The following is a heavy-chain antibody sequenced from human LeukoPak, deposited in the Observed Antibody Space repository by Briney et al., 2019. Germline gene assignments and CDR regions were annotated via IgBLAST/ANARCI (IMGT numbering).Heavy chain of an antibody. Sequence: ASVKVSCKASGYTFTGYYTHWGLQSPGQGLEWMARINPNSVGTNYAQKFQGRITMSRDTSISTAYMELSRLRSDDTAVYYCARDLVEEQLVPYSYYGMDVWGQGTTVTVSS. J-gene: IGHJ6*02. D-gene: IGHD6-13*01. CDR3: ARDLVEEQLVPYSYYGMDV. CDR1: GYTFTGYY. CDR2: INPNSVGT. V-gene: IGHV1-2*02.